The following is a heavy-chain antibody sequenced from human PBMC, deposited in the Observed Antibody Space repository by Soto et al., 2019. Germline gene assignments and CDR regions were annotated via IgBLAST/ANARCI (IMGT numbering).Heavy chain of an antibody. CDR2: ISYDGSNK. V-gene: IGHV3-30-3*01. J-gene: IGHJ4*02. Sequence: GGSLRISCAASGFTFSSYAMHWVRPAPGKGLEWVAVISYDGSNKYYADSVKGRFTISRDNSKNTLYLQMNSLRAEDTAVYYCARQIYYYDSSGYYGYWGQGTLVTVSS. D-gene: IGHD3-22*01. CDR1: GFTFSSYA. CDR3: ARQIYYYDSSGYYGY.